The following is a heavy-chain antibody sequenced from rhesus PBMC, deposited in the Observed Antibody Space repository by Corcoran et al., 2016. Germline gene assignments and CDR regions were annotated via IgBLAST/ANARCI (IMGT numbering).Heavy chain of an antibody. J-gene: IGHJ4*01. CDR2: IRNGGST. D-gene: IGHD3-9*01. CDR1: GGPISSYY. V-gene: IGHV4-160*01. Sequence: QVQLQQWGEGLVKPSETLSLTCAVYGGPISSYYWNWIRQPPGKGREGMGRIRNGGSTNYNPSLKSRVTISIDTSKKQFSLKLGSVTAADTAVYYCARLKGVYEDDYGYYYEYFDFWGQGVLVTVSS. CDR3: ARLKGVYEDDYGYYYEYFDF.